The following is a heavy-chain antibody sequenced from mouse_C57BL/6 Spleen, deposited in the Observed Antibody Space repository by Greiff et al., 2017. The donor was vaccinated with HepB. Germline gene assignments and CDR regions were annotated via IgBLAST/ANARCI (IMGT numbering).Heavy chain of an antibody. V-gene: IGHV1-15*01. CDR1: GYTFTDYE. CDR2: IDPETGGT. D-gene: IGHD1-1*01. Sequence: QVQLKESGAELVRPGASVTLSCKASGYTFTDYEMHWVKQTPVHGLEWIGAIDPETGGTAYNQKFKGKAILTADKSSSTAYMELRSLTSEDSAVYYCTRYYYEGYFDVWGTGTTVTVSS. CDR3: TRYYYEGYFDV. J-gene: IGHJ1*03.